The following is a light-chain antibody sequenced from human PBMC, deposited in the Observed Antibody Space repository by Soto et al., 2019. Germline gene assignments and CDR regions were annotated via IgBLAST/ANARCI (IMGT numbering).Light chain of an antibody. V-gene: IGKV1-5*01. J-gene: IGKJ1*01. Sequence: DIEMTQSPSPLSASVGDRVTITCRASQTIRRWLAWYQQRPGKAPKVLIYDASTLESGVPARFRGSGSETKFSLTITRLQSEDSAKDYCQHYNSAPWTFGQGTKVEIK. CDR1: QTIRRW. CDR3: QHYNSAPWT. CDR2: DAS.